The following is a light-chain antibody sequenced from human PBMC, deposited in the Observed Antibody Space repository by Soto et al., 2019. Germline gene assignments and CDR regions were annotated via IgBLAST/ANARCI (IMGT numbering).Light chain of an antibody. CDR1: QSISSW. CDR2: DVS. J-gene: IGKJ1*01. Sequence: DIQMTLSHSTLSASVGDRVTITCRASQSISSWLAWYQHKPGKAPKLLIYDVSSLESGLPSRFSGSGSGTEFILTISSLQPDDFATYYCQQYDSYSWTFGQGTKVDI. CDR3: QQYDSYSWT. V-gene: IGKV1-5*01.